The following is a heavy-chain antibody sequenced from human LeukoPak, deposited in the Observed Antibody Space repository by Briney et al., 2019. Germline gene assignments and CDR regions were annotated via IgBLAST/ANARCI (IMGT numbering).Heavy chain of an antibody. CDR3: ARQIGYSYGYFDY. V-gene: IGHV4-38-2*02. CDR2: IHHSGCT. CDR1: GYSISSGYY. Sequence: PSETLSLTCTVSGYSISSGYYWDWIRQPPGKGLEWIGTIHHSGCTNYNPSLKSRVTIAVDTSKNQFSLKLSSVTAADTAVYFCARQIGYSYGYFDYWGQGTLVTVSS. J-gene: IGHJ4*02. D-gene: IGHD5-18*01.